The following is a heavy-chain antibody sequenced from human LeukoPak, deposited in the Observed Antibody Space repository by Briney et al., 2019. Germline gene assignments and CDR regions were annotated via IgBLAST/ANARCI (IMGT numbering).Heavy chain of an antibody. Sequence: GESLKISCKGSGYSFTSYWISWVRQMPGKGLGWMGRIDPSDSYTNYSPSFQGHVTISADKSISTAYLQWSSLKASDTAMYYCATHPIMITFGGVIAAPAGNYWGQGTLVTVSP. CDR1: GYSFTSYW. V-gene: IGHV5-10-1*01. CDR3: ATHPIMITFGGVIAAPAGNY. D-gene: IGHD3-16*02. J-gene: IGHJ4*02. CDR2: IDPSDSYT.